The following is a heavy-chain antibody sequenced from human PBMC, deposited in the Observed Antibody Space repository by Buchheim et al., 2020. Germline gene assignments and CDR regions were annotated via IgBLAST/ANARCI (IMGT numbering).Heavy chain of an antibody. J-gene: IGHJ4*02. V-gene: IGHV3-33*01. D-gene: IGHD6-13*01. CDR3: ARDRRAYSSSWYDY. CDR2: IWYDGSNK. Sequence: QVQLVESGGGVVQPGRSLRLSCAASGFTFSSYGMHWVRQAPGKGLEWVAVIWYDGSNKYYADSVKGRFTISRDNSKNTLYLQMNSLGAEDTAVYYCARDRRAYSSSWYDYWGQGTL. CDR1: GFTFSSYG.